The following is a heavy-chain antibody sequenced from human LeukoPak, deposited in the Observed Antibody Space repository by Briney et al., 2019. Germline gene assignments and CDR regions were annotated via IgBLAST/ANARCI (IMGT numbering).Heavy chain of an antibody. CDR3: AKIQGYIDV. Sequence: PGGSLRLSCAASGFTFSNHGMIWVRQDPGGGLGWVSAVTGNAATTYYADSVKGRFTISRDNSKNTLYLQMNSLRAEDTGVYYCAKIQGYIDVWGKGTTVTVSS. CDR2: VTGNAATT. J-gene: IGHJ6*03. CDR1: GFTFSNHG. V-gene: IGHV3-23*01.